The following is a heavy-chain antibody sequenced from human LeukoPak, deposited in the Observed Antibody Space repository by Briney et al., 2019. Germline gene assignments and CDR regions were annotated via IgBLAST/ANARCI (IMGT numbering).Heavy chain of an antibody. V-gene: IGHV4-59*01. CDR3: ARVVAYYYGSGSYHFFDY. J-gene: IGHJ4*02. CDR2: IYYSGST. D-gene: IGHD3-10*01. CDR1: GGSFSGYY. Sequence: PSETLSLTCAVYGGSFSGYYWSWIRQPPGKGLEWIGYIYYSGSTNYNPSLKSRVTISVDTSKNQFSLKLSSVTAADTAVYYCARVVAYYYGSGSYHFFDYWGQGTLVTVSS.